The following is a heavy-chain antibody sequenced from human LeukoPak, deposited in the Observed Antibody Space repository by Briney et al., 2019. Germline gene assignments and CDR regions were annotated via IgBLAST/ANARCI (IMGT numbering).Heavy chain of an antibody. CDR2: IYPGDSDT. CDR3: ASRYYDILTGLTPSAFDI. V-gene: IGHV5-51*01. Sequence: GESLKISCKGSGYSFTNYWIGWVRQMPGKGLEWMGIIYPGDSDTRYSPSFQGQVAISADKSISTAYLQWSSLKASDTAMYYCASRYYDILTGLTPSAFDIWGQGTMVTVSS. CDR1: GYSFTNYW. J-gene: IGHJ3*02. D-gene: IGHD3-9*01.